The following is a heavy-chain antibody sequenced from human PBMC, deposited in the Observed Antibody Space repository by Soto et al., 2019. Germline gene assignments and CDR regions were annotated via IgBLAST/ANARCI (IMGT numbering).Heavy chain of an antibody. D-gene: IGHD2-21*02. CDR1: GGSFSGYY. Sequence: SETLSLTCAVYGGSFSGYYWSWIRQPPGKGLEWIGEINHSGSTNYNPSLKSRVTISVDTSKNQFSLKLSSVTAADTAVYYCARAGGDSTNPFDYWGQGTLVTVSS. CDR3: ARAGGDSTNPFDY. V-gene: IGHV4-34*01. CDR2: INHSGST. J-gene: IGHJ4*02.